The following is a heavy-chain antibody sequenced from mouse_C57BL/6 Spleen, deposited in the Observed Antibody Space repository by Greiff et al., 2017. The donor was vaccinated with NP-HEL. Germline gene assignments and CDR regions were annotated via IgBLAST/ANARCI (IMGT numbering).Heavy chain of an antibody. CDR3: ARHLPRYGYDYYYAMDY. CDR1: GFTFSSYT. CDR2: ISGGGGNT. J-gene: IGHJ4*01. D-gene: IGHD2-2*01. V-gene: IGHV5-9*01. Sequence: EVKLVESGGGLVKPGGSLKLSCAASGFTFSSYTMSWVRQTPEKRLEWVATISGGGGNTYYPDSVKGRFTISRDNAKNTLYLQMSSLRSEDTALYYCARHLPRYGYDYYYAMDYWGQGTSVTVSS.